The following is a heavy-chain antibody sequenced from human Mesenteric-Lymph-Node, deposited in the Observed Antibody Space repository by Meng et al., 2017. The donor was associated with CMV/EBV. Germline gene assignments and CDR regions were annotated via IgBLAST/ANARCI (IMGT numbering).Heavy chain of an antibody. CDR1: GGSISGFY. Sequence: SETLSLTCTVSGGSISGFYWSWIRQTPGKGLEWIGYIYYSGTTDYNPSLKSRVTISVDTSKNQFSLKLSSVTAADTAVYYCARLPRGSSSGGYYYYGMDVWGQGTTVTVSS. CDR2: IYYSGTT. D-gene: IGHD6-6*01. CDR3: ARLPRGSSSGGYYYYGMDV. V-gene: IGHV4-59*01. J-gene: IGHJ6*02.